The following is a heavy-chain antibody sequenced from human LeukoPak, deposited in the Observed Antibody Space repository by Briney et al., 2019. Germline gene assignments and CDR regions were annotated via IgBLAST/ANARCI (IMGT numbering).Heavy chain of an antibody. CDR2: IYSSGST. D-gene: IGHD1-26*01. CDR1: GASVSGSNYY. V-gene: IGHV4-39*01. CDR3: AKSGGYGLIDY. J-gene: IGHJ4*02. Sequence: SQTLSLTCAVSGASVSGSNYYWGWIRQPPGKGLEWIGNIYSSGSTYYNASLQSRVTISIDTSKNQFSLRLNSVTAADTAMYYCAKSGGYGLIDYWGQGTRVTVSS.